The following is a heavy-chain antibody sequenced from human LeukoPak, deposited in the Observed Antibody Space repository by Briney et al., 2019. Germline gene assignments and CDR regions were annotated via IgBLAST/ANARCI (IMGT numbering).Heavy chain of an antibody. CDR3: AKDTGSPADAITMEDNAFDI. CDR1: GFIFDDHG. CDR2: ISWSSGII. Sequence: GGSLRLSCAASGFIFDDHGMHWVRQAPGKGLEWVSGISWSSGIIGYADSVKGRFTISRDNAKDSLDLQMESLRAEDTAVYYCAKDTGSPADAITMEDNAFDIWGQGTMVTVSS. D-gene: IGHD3-3*01. J-gene: IGHJ3*02. V-gene: IGHV3-9*01.